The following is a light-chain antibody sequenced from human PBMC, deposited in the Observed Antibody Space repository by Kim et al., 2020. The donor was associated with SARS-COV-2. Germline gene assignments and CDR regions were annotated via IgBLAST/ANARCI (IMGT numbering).Light chain of an antibody. CDR1: QSVSSND. CDR2: GAS. CDR3: QQYATTPLT. J-gene: IGKJ4*01. V-gene: IGKV3-20*01. Sequence: PGERATLSCSAGQSVSSNDLAWYQQNTGQAPRLRISGASYRITGIPDRLTGGGSGTEFTLTIIRLAPEEIAVYFCQQYATTPLTFGGGTKVDIK.